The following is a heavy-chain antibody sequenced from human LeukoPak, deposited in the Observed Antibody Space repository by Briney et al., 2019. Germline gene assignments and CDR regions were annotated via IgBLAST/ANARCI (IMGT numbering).Heavy chain of an antibody. V-gene: IGHV4-59*01. CDR1: GGSISSYY. Sequence: SETLSLTCTVSGGSISSYYWSWIRQPPGKGLEWIAYIYYSGSTNYNPSLKSRVTISVDTSKNQFSLKLSPVTAADTAVYYCAREWDGYYGSGRGDWFDPWGQGTLVTVSS. D-gene: IGHD3-10*01. CDR3: AREWDGYYGSGRGDWFDP. J-gene: IGHJ5*02. CDR2: IYYSGST.